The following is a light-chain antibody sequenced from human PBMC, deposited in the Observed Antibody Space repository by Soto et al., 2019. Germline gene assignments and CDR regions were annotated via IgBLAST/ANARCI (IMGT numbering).Light chain of an antibody. CDR2: GAS. CDR1: QSVLYTSNNKNY. J-gene: IGKJ1*01. V-gene: IGKV4-1*01. CDR3: QQYGNSHSGR. Sequence: DIVMTQSPESLAVSLGERATINCKSSQSVLYTSNNKNYLNWYQQKRGQSPRLLIYGASSRANGIPDRFSGSGSGTDFTLTISRLEPEDFAVYYCQQYGNSHSGRFGQGTKVDIK.